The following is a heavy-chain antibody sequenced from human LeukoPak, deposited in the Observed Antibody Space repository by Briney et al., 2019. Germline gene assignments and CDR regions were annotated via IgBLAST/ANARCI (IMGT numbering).Heavy chain of an antibody. D-gene: IGHD1-26*01. Sequence: LRLSCAASGFTFSSYSMNWVRQPPGKGLEWIGHIYKSGSTYYNPSLKSRVTMYVDKSQNQFSLRLDSVTGADTAIYYCARDSTIVGAPFDYWGQGALVTVSS. CDR2: IYKSGST. V-gene: IGHV4-30-4*08. J-gene: IGHJ4*02. CDR1: GFTFSSYS. CDR3: ARDSTIVGAPFDY.